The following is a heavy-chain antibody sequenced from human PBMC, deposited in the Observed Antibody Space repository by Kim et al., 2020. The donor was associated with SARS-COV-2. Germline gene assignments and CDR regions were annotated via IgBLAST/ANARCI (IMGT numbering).Heavy chain of an antibody. CDR1: GGSISSSSYY. Sequence: SETLSLTCTVSGGSISSSSYYWGWIRQPPGKGLEWIGSIYYSGSTYYNPSLKSRVTISVDTSKNQFSLKLSSVTAADTAVYYCATRGPEKTHELDWFDPWGQGTLVTVSP. V-gene: IGHV4-39*01. D-gene: IGHD3-10*01. CDR3: ATRGPEKTHELDWFDP. CDR2: IYYSGST. J-gene: IGHJ5*02.